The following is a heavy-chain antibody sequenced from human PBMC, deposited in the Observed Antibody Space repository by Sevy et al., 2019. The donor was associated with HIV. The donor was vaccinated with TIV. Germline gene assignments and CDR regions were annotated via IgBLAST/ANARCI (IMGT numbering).Heavy chain of an antibody. CDR2: ISYDGSNK. V-gene: IGHV3-30*18. D-gene: IGHD2-15*01. CDR1: GFTFSSYG. J-gene: IGHJ4*02. Sequence: GGSLRLSCAASGFTFSSYGMHWVRQAPGKGLEWVAVISYDGSNKYYADSVKGRFTISRENSKNTLYLQMNSLRAEDTAVYYCAKDAYCSGGSCYGGFDYWGQGTLVTVSS. CDR3: AKDAYCSGGSCYGGFDY.